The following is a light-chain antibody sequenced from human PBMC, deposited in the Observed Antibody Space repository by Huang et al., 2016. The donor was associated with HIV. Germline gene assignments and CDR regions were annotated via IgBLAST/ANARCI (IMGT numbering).Light chain of an antibody. V-gene: IGKV1-39*01. CDR3: QQSYRALFT. J-gene: IGKJ3*01. CDR1: QSISSY. CDR2: AAS. Sequence: DIQMTQSPSSLSASVGDRVTITCRASQSISSYLNWYQHKRGKAPNLLILAASPLQSGVPSSCSSSESETDFTLTISSLQPEDFATYYCQQSYRALFTFGPGTKVDIK.